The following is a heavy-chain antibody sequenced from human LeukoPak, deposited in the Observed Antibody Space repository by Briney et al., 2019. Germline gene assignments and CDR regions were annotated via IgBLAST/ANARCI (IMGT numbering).Heavy chain of an antibody. V-gene: IGHV3-73*01. CDR2: IRSKANSYAT. J-gene: IGHJ4*02. D-gene: IGHD3-10*01. CDR3: TRHLDYYGSGSYEYYDN. CDR1: GFTFSGSA. Sequence: PGGSLRLSCAASGFTFSGSAMHWVRKASGKGLEWVGRIRSKANSYATAYAASVKGRFTISRDDSKNTAYLQMNSLKTEDTAVYYCTRHLDYYGSGSYEYYDNWGQGTLVTVSS.